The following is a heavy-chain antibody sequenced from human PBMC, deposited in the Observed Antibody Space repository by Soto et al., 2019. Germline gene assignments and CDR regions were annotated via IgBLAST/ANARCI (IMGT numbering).Heavy chain of an antibody. D-gene: IGHD4-17*01. CDR3: ARDNYGYFDY. Sequence: GGSLRLSCAASGFTFSSYSMNWVRQAPGKGLEWVSSISSSSSYIYYAESVKGRFNISRDNAKNSLYLQMNILRAEDTAVYYCARDNYGYFDYWGQGTLVTVSS. J-gene: IGHJ4*02. CDR1: GFTFSSYS. CDR2: ISSSSSYI. V-gene: IGHV3-21*01.